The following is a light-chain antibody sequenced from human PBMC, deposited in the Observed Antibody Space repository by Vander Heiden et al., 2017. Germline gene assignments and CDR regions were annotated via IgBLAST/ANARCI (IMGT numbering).Light chain of an antibody. V-gene: IGLV2-8*01. Sequence: QSALTQPPYASGSPGQSVTISCTGTSSDIGGYNSVSWYQQHPGKAPKLMIYEVSKRPSGVPDRFSGSKSANTASLTVSGLQAEDEADYYCSSYADSNNYVFGTGTKVTVL. CDR3: SSYADSNNYV. J-gene: IGLJ1*01. CDR2: EVS. CDR1: SSDIGGYNS.